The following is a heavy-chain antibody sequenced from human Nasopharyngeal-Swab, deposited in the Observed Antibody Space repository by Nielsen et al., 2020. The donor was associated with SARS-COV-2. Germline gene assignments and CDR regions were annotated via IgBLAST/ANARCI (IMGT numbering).Heavy chain of an antibody. J-gene: IGHJ6*02. CDR1: GFTFSSYW. D-gene: IGHD5-18*01. V-gene: IGHV3-74*01. CDR2: INSDGSST. Sequence: LSLTCAASGFTFSSYWMHWVRQAPGKGLVWVSRINSDGSSTSYADSVKGRFTISRDNAKNTLYLQMNSLRAEDTAVYYCAREWGRRIQLWLLEYYGMDVWGQGTTVTVSS. CDR3: AREWGRRIQLWLLEYYGMDV.